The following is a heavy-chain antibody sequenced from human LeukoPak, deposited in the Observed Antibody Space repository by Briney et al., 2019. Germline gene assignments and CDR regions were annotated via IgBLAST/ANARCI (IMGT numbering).Heavy chain of an antibody. CDR1: AFIFSGHW. CDR3: AKFRADSSGWPFDY. CDR2: ISGTSGNT. Sequence: PGGSLRLSCEGSAFIFSGHWMNWVRQAPGKGLEWVSSISGTSGNTYYADSVKGRFAISRDNSKDTLYLQMNSLRAEDTAIYYCAKFRADSSGWPFDYWGQGTLVTVSS. V-gene: IGHV3-23*01. D-gene: IGHD6-19*01. J-gene: IGHJ4*02.